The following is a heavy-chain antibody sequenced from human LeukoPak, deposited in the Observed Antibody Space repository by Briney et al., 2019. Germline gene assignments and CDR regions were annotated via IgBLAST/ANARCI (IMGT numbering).Heavy chain of an antibody. V-gene: IGHV3-30-3*01. Sequence: PGGSLRLSCAASGFTFSSYAMHWVRQAPGKGLEWVAVISYDGSNKYYADSVKGRFTISRDNSKNTLYLQMNSLRAEDTAVYYCARDSSGWLYYFDYWGQGTLVTVSS. CDR2: ISYDGSNK. CDR3: ARDSSGWLYYFDY. D-gene: IGHD6-19*01. CDR1: GFTFSSYA. J-gene: IGHJ4*02.